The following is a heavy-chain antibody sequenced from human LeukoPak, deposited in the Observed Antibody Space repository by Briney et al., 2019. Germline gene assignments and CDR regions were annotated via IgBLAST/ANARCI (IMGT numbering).Heavy chain of an antibody. Sequence: GGSLRLSCAASGFTFNRDWTAWVRQAPGKGLEWVANIKEDGSEKNYVDSVKGRFTISRDNAKNSLYLQMNNMRDEDTAVYYCACRGGWGQGTLVTVSS. CDR1: GFTFNRDW. J-gene: IGHJ4*02. CDR2: IKEDGSEK. V-gene: IGHV3-7*01. D-gene: IGHD3-16*01. CDR3: ACRGG.